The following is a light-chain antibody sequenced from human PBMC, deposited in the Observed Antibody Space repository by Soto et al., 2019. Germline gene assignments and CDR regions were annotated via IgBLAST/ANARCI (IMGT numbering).Light chain of an antibody. Sequence: QSALTQPPSASGSPGQSVTISCTGTSSDVGAYNYVSWYQQHPGKAPKLMIYEVTKRPSGVPDRFSGSKSGNTASLTVSRLQAEDEADYYCSASAGSSTLFGGGTKLTVL. J-gene: IGLJ2*01. CDR1: SSDVGAYNY. V-gene: IGLV2-8*01. CDR3: SASAGSSTL. CDR2: EVT.